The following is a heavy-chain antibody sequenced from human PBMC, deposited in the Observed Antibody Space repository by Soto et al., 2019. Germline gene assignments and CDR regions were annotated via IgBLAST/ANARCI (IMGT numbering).Heavy chain of an antibody. CDR2: RRQDGSAK. Sequence: EVQLVESGGGLVQPGGSLRLSCVASGFTFSTSWMSWVSQAPGKGLEWVANRRQDGSAKDYVDSVQGRFTISRDNAKNSQYLLMNSLRVEDTAVYYCARDQPAAMGDSWGQGNLVTVSS. CDR3: ARDQPAAMGDS. V-gene: IGHV3-7*04. D-gene: IGHD5-18*01. CDR1: GFTFSTSW. J-gene: IGHJ4*02.